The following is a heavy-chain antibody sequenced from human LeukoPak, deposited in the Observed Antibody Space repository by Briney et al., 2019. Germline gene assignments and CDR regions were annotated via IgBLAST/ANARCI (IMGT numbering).Heavy chain of an antibody. CDR3: ARSFSIVVVVANYGMDV. D-gene: IGHD2-15*01. CDR2: VSSSGSTI. Sequence: GGSLRLSCAASGFTFSSYAMSWVRQAPGKGLEWVSYVSSSGSTIYYADSVKGRFTISRDNAKNSLYLQMNSLRAEDTAVYYCARSFSIVVVVANYGMDVWGQGTTVTVSS. J-gene: IGHJ6*02. V-gene: IGHV3-48*04. CDR1: GFTFSSYA.